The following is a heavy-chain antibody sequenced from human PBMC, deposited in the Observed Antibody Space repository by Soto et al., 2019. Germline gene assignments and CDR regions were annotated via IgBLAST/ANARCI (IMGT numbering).Heavy chain of an antibody. CDR2: VSGGGANT. CDR1: GFTFSNYV. V-gene: IGHV3-23*01. D-gene: IGHD5-12*01. CDR3: AKSGRGDGYKNAFDI. Sequence: PGGSLRLSCAASGFTFSNYVMTWVRQAPGKGLEWVSAVSGGGANTYYADSVKGRFTVSRDNPQSTLYLQMNSLRTEDTAVYYCAKSGRGDGYKNAFDIWGQGTTVTVSS. J-gene: IGHJ3*02.